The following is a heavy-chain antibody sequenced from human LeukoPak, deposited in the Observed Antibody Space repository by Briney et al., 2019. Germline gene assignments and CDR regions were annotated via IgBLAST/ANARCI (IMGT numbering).Heavy chain of an antibody. CDR1: GFTFTSYY. Sequence: GGSLRLSCAASGFTFTSYYMHWVRQAPGKGLVWVSRISGDGSNTIYADSVKGRFTISRDNAKNTVYLQMNSLRAEDTAIYYCARDCSGGSCYDYYYYGMDVWGKGTTVTVSS. CDR2: ISGDGSNT. V-gene: IGHV3-74*01. D-gene: IGHD2-15*01. CDR3: ARDCSGGSCYDYYYYGMDV. J-gene: IGHJ6*04.